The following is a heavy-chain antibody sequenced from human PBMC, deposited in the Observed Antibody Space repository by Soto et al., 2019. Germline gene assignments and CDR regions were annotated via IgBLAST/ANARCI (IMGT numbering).Heavy chain of an antibody. CDR3: ARSEIAAAGAWYFDL. CDR1: GFIFSTYS. D-gene: IGHD6-13*01. Sequence: DVQLVESGGGMVQPGGSLRLSCAASGFIFSTYSMNWVRQAPGKGLGWVSSMSSGTGAIYYADSVKGRLTISRDNAKNSLYLQMKSLRAEDTAVYYCARSEIAAAGAWYFDLWGRGTLVTVSS. V-gene: IGHV3-48*01. CDR2: MSSGTGAI. J-gene: IGHJ2*01.